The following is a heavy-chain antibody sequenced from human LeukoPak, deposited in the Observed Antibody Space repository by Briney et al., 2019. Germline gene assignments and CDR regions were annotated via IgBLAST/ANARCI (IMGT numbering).Heavy chain of an antibody. D-gene: IGHD5-18*01. J-gene: IGHJ6*03. V-gene: IGHV3-23*01. CDR1: GFTFSSYA. CDR3: AKHTAMGVLYMDV. Sequence: GGSLRLSCAASGFTFSSYAMSWVRQAPGKALEWVSAISGSGGSTYYADSVKGRFTISRDNSKNTLYLQMNSLRAEDTAVYYCAKHTAMGVLYMDVWGKGTTVTVSS. CDR2: ISGSGGST.